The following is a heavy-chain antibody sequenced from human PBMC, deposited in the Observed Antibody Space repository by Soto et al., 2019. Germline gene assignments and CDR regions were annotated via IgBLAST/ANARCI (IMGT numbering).Heavy chain of an antibody. CDR1: GFTFSSYG. J-gene: IGHJ4*02. D-gene: IGHD6-19*01. CDR3: AKDGEWLAPHFDY. V-gene: IGHV3-30*18. CDR2: ISYDGSNK. Sequence: GGSLRLSCAASGFTFSSYGMHWVRQAPGKGLEWVAVISYDGSNKYYADSVKGRFTISRDNSKNTLYLQMNSLRAEDTAVYYCAKDGEWLAPHFDYWGQGTLVTVSS.